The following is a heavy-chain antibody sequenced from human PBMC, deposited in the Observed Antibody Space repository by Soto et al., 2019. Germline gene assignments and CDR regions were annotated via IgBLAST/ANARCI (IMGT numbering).Heavy chain of an antibody. V-gene: IGHV3-11*01. D-gene: IGHD6-6*01. Sequence: QVQLVESGGGLVKPGGSLRLSCAASGLTFSDYYMRWIRQAPGKGLEWVSYISSSGSTIYYADSVKGRFTISRDNAKNSLYLQMNSLGAEDTDVYGCERDLRIRSSSGYYYYGMDVWGQGTTVTVSS. CDR1: GLTFSDYY. CDR2: ISSSGSTI. CDR3: ERDLRIRSSSGYYYYGMDV. J-gene: IGHJ6*02.